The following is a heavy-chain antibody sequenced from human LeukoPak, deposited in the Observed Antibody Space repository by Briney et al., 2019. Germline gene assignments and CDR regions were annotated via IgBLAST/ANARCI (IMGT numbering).Heavy chain of an antibody. D-gene: IGHD3-10*01. Sequence: SVKVSCKPSRGTSSSYVISWVRQAPGHRLEWMGGIIPIFGTANYTQKFQGRVTITADKSPSKAYMELSSLRSEDTVVYYCARDDGYGSGSYYPYYYYGMDVWGKGTTVTVSS. CDR1: RGTSSSYV. CDR3: ARDDGYGSGSYYPYYYYGMDV. CDR2: IIPIFGTA. V-gene: IGHV1-69*06. J-gene: IGHJ6*04.